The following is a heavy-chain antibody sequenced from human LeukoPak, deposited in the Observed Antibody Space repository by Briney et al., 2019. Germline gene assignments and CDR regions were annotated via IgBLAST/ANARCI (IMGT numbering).Heavy chain of an antibody. CDR2: IIPIFGTA. Sequence: SVKVSCKASGGTFTSYATSWVRQAPEQGLEWMGGIIPIFGTANYAQKLQGRVTTTTDETTSTAYMELSSLRSEDAAVYYCARDRAGWFEPWGQGALVTVSP. CDR1: GGTFTSYA. CDR3: ARDRAGWFEP. J-gene: IGHJ5*02. V-gene: IGHV1-69*05. D-gene: IGHD3-10*01.